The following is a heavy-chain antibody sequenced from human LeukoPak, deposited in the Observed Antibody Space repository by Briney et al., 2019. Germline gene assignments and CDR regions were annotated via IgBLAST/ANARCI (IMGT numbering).Heavy chain of an antibody. D-gene: IGHD2-2*01. J-gene: IGHJ5*02. CDR2: IYHSGST. Sequence: SETLSLTCTVSGGSISSSSYYWAWIRQPPGKGLEWIGSIYHSGSTYYNPSLKSRVTISVDTSKNQFSLKLSSVTAADTAVYYCARDRQGTSTPWGQGTLVTVSS. V-gene: IGHV4-39*07. CDR3: ARDRQGTSTP. CDR1: GGSISSSSYY.